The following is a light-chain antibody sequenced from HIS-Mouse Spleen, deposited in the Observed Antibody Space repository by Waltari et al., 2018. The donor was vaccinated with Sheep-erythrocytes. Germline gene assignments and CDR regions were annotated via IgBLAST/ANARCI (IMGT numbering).Light chain of an antibody. Sequence: QSALTQPASVSGSPGQSITISCTGTSSDVGGYNLVSWYQQHPGKAPKLMIYEGSKGPSGVSNRFSGSKSGNTASLTISGLQAEDEADYYCCSYAGSSTPWVFGGGTKLTVL. CDR2: EGS. J-gene: IGLJ3*02. CDR1: SSDVGGYNL. CDR3: CSYAGSSTPWV. V-gene: IGLV2-23*01.